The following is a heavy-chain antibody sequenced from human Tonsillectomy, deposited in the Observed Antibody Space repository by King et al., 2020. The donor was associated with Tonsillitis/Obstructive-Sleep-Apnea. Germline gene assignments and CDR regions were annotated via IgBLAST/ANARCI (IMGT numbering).Heavy chain of an antibody. CDR1: GFTFSSYA. Sequence: VQLVESGGGLVQPGGSLRLSCSASGFTFSSYAMHWVRQAPGKGLEYVSAISSNGGSTYYADSVKGRFTISRDNSKNTLYLQMSSLRAEDTAVYYCVKGALLWFGELSYFDYLGQGTLVTVSS. CDR2: ISSNGGST. D-gene: IGHD3-10*01. J-gene: IGHJ4*02. V-gene: IGHV3-64D*06. CDR3: VKGALLWFGELSYFDY.